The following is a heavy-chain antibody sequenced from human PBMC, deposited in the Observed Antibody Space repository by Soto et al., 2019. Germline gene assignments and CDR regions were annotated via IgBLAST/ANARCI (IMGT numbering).Heavy chain of an antibody. D-gene: IGHD4-4*01. CDR3: ARXPTTPYQQRGYYYGMDV. J-gene: IGHJ6*02. Sequence: SVKVSCKVSGGTFSSYAISWVRQAPGQGLEWMGGIIPIFGTANYAQKFQGRVTITADKSTSTAYMELSSLRSEDTAVYYCARXPTTPYQQRGYYYGMDVWGQGTTVTVSS. CDR2: IIPIFGTA. V-gene: IGHV1-69*06. CDR1: GGTFSSYA.